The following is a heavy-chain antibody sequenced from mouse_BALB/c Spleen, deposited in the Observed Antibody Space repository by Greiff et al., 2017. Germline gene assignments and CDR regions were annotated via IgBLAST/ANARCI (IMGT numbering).Heavy chain of an antibody. CDR2: IWSGGST. CDR1: GFSLTSYG. Sequence: VKLQESGPGLVQPSQSLSITCTVSGFSLTSYGVHWVRQSPGKGLEWLGVIWSGGSTDYNAAFISRLSISKDNSKSQVFFKMNSLQANDTAIYYCARNTLLRLPYFDYWGQGTTLTVSS. J-gene: IGHJ2*01. CDR3: ARNTLLRLPYFDY. V-gene: IGHV2-2*02. D-gene: IGHD1-2*01.